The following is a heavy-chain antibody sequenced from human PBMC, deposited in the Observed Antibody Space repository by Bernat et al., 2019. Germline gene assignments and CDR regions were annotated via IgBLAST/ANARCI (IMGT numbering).Heavy chain of an antibody. V-gene: IGHV3-30*18. D-gene: IGHD3-22*01. CDR2: ISYDGSNK. CDR3: AKWGRTYYYDSSGYSRFDY. J-gene: IGHJ4*02. CDR1: GFTFSSYG. Sequence: QVQLVGSGGGVVQPGRSLRLSCAASGFTFSSYGMHWVRQAPGKGLEWVAVISYDGSNKYYADSVKGRFTISRDNSKNTLYLQMNSLRAEDTAVYYCAKWGRTYYYDSSGYSRFDYWGQGTLVTVSS.